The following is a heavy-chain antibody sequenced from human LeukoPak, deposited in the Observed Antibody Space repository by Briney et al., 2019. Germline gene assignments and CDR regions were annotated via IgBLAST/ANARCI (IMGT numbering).Heavy chain of an antibody. V-gene: IGHV3-23*01. J-gene: IGHJ4*02. CDR1: GFTFNNYA. Sequence: PGGSLRLSCAASGFTFNNYAMGWVHQAPGKGLEWVSAISGSGSSTYYTDSVKGRFTISRDNSKNTLFLQMNSLRVEDTAVYYCTRTRWTSGYYFDYWGQGTLVTVSS. CDR3: TRTRWTSGYYFDY. D-gene: IGHD3-22*01. CDR2: ISGSGSST.